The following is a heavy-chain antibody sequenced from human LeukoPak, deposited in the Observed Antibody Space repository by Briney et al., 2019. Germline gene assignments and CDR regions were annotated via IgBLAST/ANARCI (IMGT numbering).Heavy chain of an antibody. CDR1: GFTFSNYA. CDR2: ISSGGNT. J-gene: IGHJ4*02. V-gene: IGHV3-23*01. Sequence: PGGSLRLSCAASGFTFSNYAMSWGPQAPGKGLEWVSVISSGGNTYFADSVKGRFTISRDNSENTLYLQMNSLRAEDSAVYYCAKGGYSYGYFDYWGQGILVTVSS. D-gene: IGHD5-18*01. CDR3: AKGGYSYGYFDY.